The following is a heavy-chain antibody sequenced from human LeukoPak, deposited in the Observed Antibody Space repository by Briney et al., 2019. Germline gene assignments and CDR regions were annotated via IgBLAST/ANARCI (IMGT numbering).Heavy chain of an antibody. J-gene: IGHJ4*02. Sequence: GGSLRLSCAASGFTFSNAWMSWVRQAPGKGLEWVGRIKSKTDGGTTDYAAPVKGRFTISSDDSKNTLYLQMNSLKTEDTAVYYCTTDTYYDFWSGYSPYFDYWGQGTLVTVSS. CDR1: GFTFSNAW. D-gene: IGHD3-3*01. V-gene: IGHV3-15*01. CDR2: IKSKTDGGTT. CDR3: TTDTYYDFWSGYSPYFDY.